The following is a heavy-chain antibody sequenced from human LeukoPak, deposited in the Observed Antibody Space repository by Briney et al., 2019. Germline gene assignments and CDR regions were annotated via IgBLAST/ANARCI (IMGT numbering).Heavy chain of an antibody. CDR1: GFTFSTYS. V-gene: IGHV3-21*01. J-gene: IGHJ3*02. CDR2: ISSSSSFI. Sequence: PGGSLRLSCAASGFTFSTYSMNWGRQAPGKGLEWVSSISSSSSFIYYADSVKGRFTISRDNAKNSVYLQMNSLRAEDTAVYYCARDSPLSFDIWGQATMVTVSS. CDR3: ARDSPLSFDI.